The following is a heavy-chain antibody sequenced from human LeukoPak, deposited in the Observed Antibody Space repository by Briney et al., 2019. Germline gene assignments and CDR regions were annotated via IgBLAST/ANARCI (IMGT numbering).Heavy chain of an antibody. J-gene: IGHJ4*02. CDR1: GFTFSDYD. CDR3: ARVAKERVGGVYYFDY. Sequence: GGSLRLSCAASGFTFSDYDMHWVCQATGKGLEWVSAIGTAGDTYYTGSVKGRFTISRENAKNSLYLQMNSLRAGDTAVYYCARVAKERVGGVYYFDYWGQGTLVTVSS. D-gene: IGHD1-1*01. V-gene: IGHV3-13*01. CDR2: IGTAGDT.